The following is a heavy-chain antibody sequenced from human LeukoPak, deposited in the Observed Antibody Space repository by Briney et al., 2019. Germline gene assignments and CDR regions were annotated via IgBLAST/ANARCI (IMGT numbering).Heavy chain of an antibody. J-gene: IGHJ4*02. D-gene: IGHD3-10*01. CDR3: AREYYGSGSYCFDY. CDR2: IYYSGST. Sequence: SETLSLTCAVYGESFGGYYWSWIRQPPGKGLEWIGYIYYSGSTNYNPSLKSRVTISVDTSKNQFSLKLSSVTAADTAVYYCAREYYGSGSYCFDYWGQGTLVTVSS. CDR1: GESFGGYY. V-gene: IGHV4-59*01.